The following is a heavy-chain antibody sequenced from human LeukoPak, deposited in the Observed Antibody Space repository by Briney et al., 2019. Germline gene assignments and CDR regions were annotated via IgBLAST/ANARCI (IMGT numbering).Heavy chain of an antibody. D-gene: IGHD3-10*01. CDR1: GFTFDDYA. CDR3: AKGVWFGESRGDFDY. J-gene: IGHJ4*02. CDR2: ISWNSGSI. Sequence: GRSLRLSCAASGFTFDDYAMHWVRQAPGKGLEWVSGISWNSGSIGYADSVKGRFTISRDNAKNSLYLQMNSLRAEDTALYYCAKGVWFGESRGDFDYWGQGTLVTVSS. V-gene: IGHV3-9*01.